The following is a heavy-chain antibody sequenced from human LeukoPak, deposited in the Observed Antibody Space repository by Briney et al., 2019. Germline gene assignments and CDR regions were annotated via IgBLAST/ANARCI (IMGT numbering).Heavy chain of an antibody. Sequence: ASVKVSCKASGGTFSSYAISWVRQAPGQGLEWMGIINPSGGSTSYAQKFQGRVTMTRDTSTSTVYMELSSLRSEDTAVYYCARPRIALVGLDFDFWGQGTLVTVSS. V-gene: IGHV1-46*01. CDR1: GGTFSSYA. CDR2: INPSGGST. J-gene: IGHJ4*02. CDR3: ARPRIALVGLDFDF. D-gene: IGHD6-13*01.